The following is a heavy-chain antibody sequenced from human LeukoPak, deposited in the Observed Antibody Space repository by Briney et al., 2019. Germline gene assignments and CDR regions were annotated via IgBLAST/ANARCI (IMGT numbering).Heavy chain of an antibody. V-gene: IGHV1-3*01. CDR2: INAGNGNT. J-gene: IGHJ5*02. Sequence: ASVKVSCKASGYTFTSCAMHWVRQAPGQRLEWMGWINAGNGNTKYSQKFQGRVTITRDTSASTAYMELSSLRSEDTAVYYCARDPGYCSSTSCYVFDPWGQGTLVTVSS. CDR3: ARDPGYCSSTSCYVFDP. CDR1: GYTFTSCA. D-gene: IGHD2-2*01.